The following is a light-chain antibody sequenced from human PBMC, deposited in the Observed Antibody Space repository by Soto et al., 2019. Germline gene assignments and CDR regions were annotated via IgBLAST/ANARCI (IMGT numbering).Light chain of an antibody. CDR1: QSISSW. CDR3: QQYGSYRT. Sequence: DIQMTQSPSTLSASVGDRVTITCRASQSISSWLAWYQQRPGRAPKLLIYKAATLQSGVPSRFSGSGSGTEFTLTISSLQPDDFATYYCQQYGSYRTFGQGPKVEIK. CDR2: KAA. V-gene: IGKV1-5*03. J-gene: IGKJ1*01.